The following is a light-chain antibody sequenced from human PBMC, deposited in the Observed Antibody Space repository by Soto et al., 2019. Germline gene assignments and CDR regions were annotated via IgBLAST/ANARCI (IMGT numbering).Light chain of an antibody. CDR1: NIRTKS. V-gene: IGLV3-21*02. CDR2: DDS. J-gene: IGLJ1*01. Sequence: SYELTQPPSVSVAPGQTARITRGGNNIRTKSVHWYQQKPGQAPVLVVCDDSDRPSGIPERFSGSNAGNTATLTISRVEAGDEADYFCQVWDSGSERYVFGAGTKV. CDR3: QVWDSGSERYV.